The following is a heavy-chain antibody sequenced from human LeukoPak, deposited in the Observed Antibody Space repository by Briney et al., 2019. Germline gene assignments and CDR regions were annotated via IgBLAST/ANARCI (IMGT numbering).Heavy chain of an antibody. Sequence: SQTLSLTCSVSVGSISSCGYFCSWIRQHPGKGLERFGYIYYSGRTYYNPSLKSRVTISVDTSKNQFSLKLSSVTAADTAVYYCARGAGSSWYMDYWGQGALVTVSS. V-gene: IGHV4-31*03. J-gene: IGHJ4*02. CDR2: IYYSGRT. CDR1: VGSISSCGYF. CDR3: ARGAGSSWYMDY. D-gene: IGHD6-13*01.